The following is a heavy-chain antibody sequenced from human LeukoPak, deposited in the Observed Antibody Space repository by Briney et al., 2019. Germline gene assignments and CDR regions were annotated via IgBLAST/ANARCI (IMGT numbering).Heavy chain of an antibody. Sequence: GGSLRLSCAASGFTFSSYEMNWVRQAPGKGLEWVSYISSSGSTIYYADSVKGRFTISRDNAKNSLYLQMNSLRAEDTAVYYCARESVVQAAIPDFYYYYGMDVWGQGTTVAVSS. CDR1: GFTFSSYE. J-gene: IGHJ6*02. CDR2: ISSSGSTI. D-gene: IGHD2-2*01. V-gene: IGHV3-48*03. CDR3: ARESVVQAAIPDFYYYYGMDV.